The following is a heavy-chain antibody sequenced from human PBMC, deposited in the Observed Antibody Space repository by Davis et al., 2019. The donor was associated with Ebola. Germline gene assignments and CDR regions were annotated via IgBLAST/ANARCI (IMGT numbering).Heavy chain of an antibody. CDR1: GYTFTSYG. J-gene: IGHJ4*02. CDR3: ARDGGVAARGDLGC. CDR2: ISAYNGNT. Sequence: ASVQVSSKASGYTFTSYGLSWVRPAPRQGLEWMGWISAYNGNTNYAQKLQGRVTMTTDTSTSTAYMELRSLRSDDTAVYYCARDGGVAARGDLGCWGQGTLVTVSS. D-gene: IGHD6-6*01. V-gene: IGHV1-18*01.